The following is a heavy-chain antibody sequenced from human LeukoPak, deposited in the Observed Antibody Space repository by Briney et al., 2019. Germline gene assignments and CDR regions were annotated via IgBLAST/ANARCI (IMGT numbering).Heavy chain of an antibody. CDR2: IYPGDSDT. CDR1: GYRFTSYW. Sequence: GASLQISCEGSGYRFTSYWIGWVRQLPGKGLEWVGIIYPGDSDTRYSPSFQGQVTISADKSIRTAYLQWSSLKASDTAMYYCARLGIAAAGTPSYGMDVWGQGTTVTVSS. D-gene: IGHD6-13*01. V-gene: IGHV5-51*01. CDR3: ARLGIAAAGTPSYGMDV. J-gene: IGHJ6*02.